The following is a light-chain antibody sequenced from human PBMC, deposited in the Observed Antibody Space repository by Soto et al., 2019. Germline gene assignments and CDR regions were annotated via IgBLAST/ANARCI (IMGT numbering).Light chain of an antibody. J-gene: IGLJ1*01. CDR3: YTYAGGSTYL. Sequence: SIIYNGTSSDVGSYSLLSWYQHHPGKAPKLIIYEDIKGPSGVSNRFSGSKSGNTASLRISGLQAEDEADYYCYTYAGGSTYLFGTGTKVTV. CDR1: SSDVGSYSL. V-gene: IGLV2-23*01. CDR2: EDI.